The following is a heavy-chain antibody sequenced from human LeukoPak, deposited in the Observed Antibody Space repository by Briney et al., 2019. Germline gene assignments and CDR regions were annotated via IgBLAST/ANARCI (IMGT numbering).Heavy chain of an antibody. D-gene: IGHD3-22*01. Sequence: GGSRRLSGAALELTFSDTYRGWFRRAPGRGLGWVSYISSSGSTIYYADSVKGRFTISRDNAKNSLYLQMNSLRAEDTAVYYCASAHYYDSSGYSFDYWGQGTLVTVSS. J-gene: IGHJ4*02. CDR2: ISSSGSTI. CDR3: ASAHYYDSSGYSFDY. V-gene: IGHV3-11*01. CDR1: ELTFSDTY.